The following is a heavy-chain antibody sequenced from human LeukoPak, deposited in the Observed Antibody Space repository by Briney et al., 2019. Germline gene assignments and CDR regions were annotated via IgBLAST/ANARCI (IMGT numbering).Heavy chain of an antibody. CDR1: GYTLSELS. J-gene: IGHJ4*02. CDR3: ATSGFQLLSYFQS. V-gene: IGHV1-24*01. D-gene: IGHD2-2*01. Sequence: ASVKVSCKVSGYTLSELSVHWVRQAPGKGLEWMGGFDPVNGESIYAQKFRGRVTMTEDTFTDTAYMDLSRLRSEDTAVYCCATSGFQLLSYFQSWGQGTLVTVSS. CDR2: FDPVNGES.